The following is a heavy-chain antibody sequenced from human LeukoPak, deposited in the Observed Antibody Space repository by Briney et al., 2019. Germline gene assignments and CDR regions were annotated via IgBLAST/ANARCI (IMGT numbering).Heavy chain of an antibody. Sequence: SETLSLTCTVSGGSISSYYWNWLRQSPGKGLEWIGYIYYSGGTKYNPSLKSRVTISLDLSKSQFSLKLSSAFAADTAIYYCARGTDDYKFDFWGQGALVTVSS. V-gene: IGHV4-59*01. CDR2: IYYSGGT. CDR1: GGSISSYY. J-gene: IGHJ4*02. D-gene: IGHD5-24*01. CDR3: ARGTDDYKFDF.